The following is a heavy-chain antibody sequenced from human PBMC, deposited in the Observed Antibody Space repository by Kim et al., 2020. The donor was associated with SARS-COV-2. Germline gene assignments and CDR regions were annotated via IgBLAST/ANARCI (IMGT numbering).Heavy chain of an antibody. V-gene: IGHV4-34*01. Sequence: SETLSLTCAVYGGSFSGYYWSWIRQPPGKGLEWIGEINHSGSTNYNPSLKSRVTISVDTSKNQFSLKLSSVTAADTAVYYCARGGNSSSFDIWGQGTMVTVSS. CDR3: ARGGNSSSFDI. D-gene: IGHD6-13*01. CDR2: INHSGST. J-gene: IGHJ3*02. CDR1: GGSFSGYY.